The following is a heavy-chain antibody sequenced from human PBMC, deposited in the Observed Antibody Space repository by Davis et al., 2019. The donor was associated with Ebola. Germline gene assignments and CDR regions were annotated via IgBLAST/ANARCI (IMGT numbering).Heavy chain of an antibody. J-gene: IGHJ4*02. CDR3: ARHRVGFWSGNPIDY. D-gene: IGHD3-3*01. Sequence: MPSETLSLTCTVSGGSISSYYWSWIRQPPGKGLEWIGYIYHSGSTYYNPSLKSRVTISVDRSKNQFSLKLSSVTAADTAVYYCARHRVGFWSGNPIDYWGQGTLVTVSS. CDR2: IYHSGST. V-gene: IGHV4-59*04. CDR1: GGSISSYY.